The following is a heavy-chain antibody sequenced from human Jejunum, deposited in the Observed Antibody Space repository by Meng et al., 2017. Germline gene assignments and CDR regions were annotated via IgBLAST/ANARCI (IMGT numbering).Heavy chain of an antibody. D-gene: IGHD2/OR15-2a*01. CDR1: GGSLSSGSPY. Sequence: QLQLQESGPGLVKPSETLSLSCTVSGGSLSSGSPYWGWIRQSPGKGLEWIGTAYYSGSTYYNSPLKSRVTIFVDTSKNQFSLKLRSVTAADTAIYYCARHFLTMSKDYFDYWGQGTLVTVSS. J-gene: IGHJ4*02. CDR2: AYYSGST. CDR3: ARHFLTMSKDYFDY. V-gene: IGHV4-39*01.